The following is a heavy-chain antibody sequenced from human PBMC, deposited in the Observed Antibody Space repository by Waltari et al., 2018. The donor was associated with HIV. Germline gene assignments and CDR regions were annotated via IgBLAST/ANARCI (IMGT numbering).Heavy chain of an antibody. CDR1: GFTFSSYD. Sequence: HVQLVESGGGVVQPGRSLRLSCAASGFTFSSYDMHWVRQAPGKGLEWVAIISFDGSKKSYGDSVKGRFTISRDNSKNTLYLQMSSLRTEDTAVYYCARDSYGSGSYGLIDNWGQGTLVTVSS. CDR3: ARDSYGSGSYGLIDN. CDR2: ISFDGSKK. J-gene: IGHJ4*02. D-gene: IGHD3-10*01. V-gene: IGHV3-30*03.